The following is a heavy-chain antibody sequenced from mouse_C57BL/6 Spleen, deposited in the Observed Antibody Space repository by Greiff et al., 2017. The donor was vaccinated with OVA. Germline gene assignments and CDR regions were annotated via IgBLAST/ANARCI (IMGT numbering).Heavy chain of an antibody. Sequence: QVQLQQSGAELVRPGASVKLSCKASGYTFTDYYINWVKQRPGQGLEWIARIYPGSGNTYYNEKFKGKATLTAEKSSSTAYMQLSSLTSEDSAVYFCARGDEGGFAYWGQGTLVTVSA. J-gene: IGHJ3*01. CDR1: GYTFTDYY. CDR2: IYPGSGNT. CDR3: ARGDEGGFAY. V-gene: IGHV1-76*01.